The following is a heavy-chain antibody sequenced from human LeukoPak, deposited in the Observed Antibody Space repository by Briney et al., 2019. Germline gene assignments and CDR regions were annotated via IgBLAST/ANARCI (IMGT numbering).Heavy chain of an antibody. CDR2: ISWNSGSI. V-gene: IGHV3-9*01. Sequence: PGRSLRPSCAASGFTFDDYAMHWVRQAPGKGLEWVSGISWNSGSIGYADSVKGRFTISRDNAKNSLYLQMNSLRAEDTALYYCAKGQHYYDSSGYYLGHDAFDIWGQGTMVTVSS. CDR1: GFTFDDYA. CDR3: AKGQHYYDSSGYYLGHDAFDI. D-gene: IGHD3-22*01. J-gene: IGHJ3*02.